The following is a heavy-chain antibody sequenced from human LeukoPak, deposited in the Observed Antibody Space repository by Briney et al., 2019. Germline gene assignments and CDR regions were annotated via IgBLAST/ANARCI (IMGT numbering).Heavy chain of an antibody. Sequence: SETLSLTCAVYGGSFSGYYWSWIRQPPGKGLEWIGEINHSGSTNYNPSLKSRVTISVDTSKNQFSLKLSSVTAADTAVYYCARQTGLRYFDWLAYWGQGTLVTVS. V-gene: IGHV4-34*01. CDR2: INHSGST. CDR3: ARQTGLRYFDWLAY. J-gene: IGHJ4*02. CDR1: GGSFSGYY. D-gene: IGHD3-9*01.